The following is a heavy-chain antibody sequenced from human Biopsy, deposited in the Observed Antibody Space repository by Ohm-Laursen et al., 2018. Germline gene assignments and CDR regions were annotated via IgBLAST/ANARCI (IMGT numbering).Heavy chain of an antibody. CDR2: IYYSGST. V-gene: IGHV4-59*01. J-gene: IGHJ6*02. CDR3: ARATNSTGWPYYYFYGMDV. Sequence: TLSLTCTVSGGSISSDYWSWIRQTPGKGLEWIGYIYYSGSTNYNPSLKSRVTISVDTSKNQFSLRLNSETAADTAVYYCARATNSTGWPYYYFYGMDVWGQGTTVTVSS. CDR1: GGSISSDY. D-gene: IGHD2/OR15-2a*01.